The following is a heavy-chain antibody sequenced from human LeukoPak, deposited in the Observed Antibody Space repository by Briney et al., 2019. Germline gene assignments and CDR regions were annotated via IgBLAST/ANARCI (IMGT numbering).Heavy chain of an antibody. CDR1: GGSFSGYY. D-gene: IGHD3-3*01. CDR3: ARGSSKNFWSGYFGSFDY. CDR2: INHSGST. Sequence: PSETLSLTCDVYGGSFSGYYWSFIRQPPGKGLEWIGEINHSGSTNYNPSLKSRVTISVDTSKNQFSLKLSSVTAADTAVYYCARGSSKNFWSGYFGSFDYWGQGTLVTVSS. V-gene: IGHV4-34*01. J-gene: IGHJ4*02.